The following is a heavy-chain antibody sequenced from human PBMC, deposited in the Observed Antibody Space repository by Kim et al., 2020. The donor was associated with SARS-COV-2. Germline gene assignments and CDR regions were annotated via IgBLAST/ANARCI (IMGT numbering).Heavy chain of an antibody. CDR1: GGSVSSGSYY. V-gene: IGHV4-61*01. CDR2: IYYSGST. CDR3: ARAAIRCSGGSCRHFDP. J-gene: IGHJ5*02. Sequence: SETLSLTCTVSGGSVSSGSYYWSWIRQPPGKGLEWIGYIYYSGSTNYNPSLKSRVTISVDTSKNQFSLKLSSVTAADTAVYYCARAAIRCSGGSCRHFDPWGQGTLVTVSS. D-gene: IGHD2-15*01.